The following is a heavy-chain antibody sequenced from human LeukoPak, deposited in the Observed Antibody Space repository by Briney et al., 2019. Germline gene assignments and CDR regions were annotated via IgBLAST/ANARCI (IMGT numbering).Heavy chain of an antibody. CDR1: GFTFSSYG. D-gene: IGHD2-2*01. V-gene: IGHV3-33*01. CDR3: ARDVVDCSSTSRLNWFDP. J-gene: IGHJ5*02. CDR2: IWYDGSNK. Sequence: GRSLRLSCAASGFTFSSYGMHWVRQAPGKGLEWVAVIWYDGSNKYYADSVKGRFTISRDNSKNTLYLQMNSLRAEDTAVYYCARDVVDCSSTSRLNWFDPWGQGTLVTVSS.